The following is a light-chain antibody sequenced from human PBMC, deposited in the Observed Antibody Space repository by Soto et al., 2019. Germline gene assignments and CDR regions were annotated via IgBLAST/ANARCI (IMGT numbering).Light chain of an antibody. Sequence: AIRMTQSPSSFSASTGDRVTITCRTSQGISSYLAWYQQKPGKAPKLLIYAASTLQSGVPSRVSGSGSGTDFTVTISCLQSEDLATYYWHQYYSYPWAFGQGTKVEIK. CDR3: HQYYSYPWA. V-gene: IGKV1-8*01. CDR1: QGISSY. CDR2: AAS. J-gene: IGKJ1*01.